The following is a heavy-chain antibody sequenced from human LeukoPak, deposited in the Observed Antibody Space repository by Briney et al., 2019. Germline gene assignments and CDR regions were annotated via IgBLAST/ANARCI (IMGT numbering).Heavy chain of an antibody. J-gene: IGHJ4*02. D-gene: IGHD6-13*01. CDR3: AKKVRSSSWYPFDY. V-gene: IGHV3-23*01. CDR1: GFTFSSYA. Sequence: GGSLRLSCAASGFTFSSYAMSWVRQAPGKGLEWVSAISGSGGSTYYADSVKGRFTISRDNSKNTLYLQMNSQRAEDTAVYYCAKKVRSSSWYPFDYWGQGTLVTVSS. CDR2: ISGSGGST.